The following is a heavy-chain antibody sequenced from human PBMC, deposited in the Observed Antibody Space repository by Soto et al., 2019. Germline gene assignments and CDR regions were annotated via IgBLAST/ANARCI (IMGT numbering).Heavy chain of an antibody. Sequence: QVQLQESGPGLVKPSQTLSLTCTVSGGSISSGGYYWTWIRQHPGKGLEWIGYNYYSGITYYNPSLKSRVTISLDTSKTQSSLKLSSVTAADTAVYYCARGSSIAGLYYGMDVWGQGTTVTVS. CDR2: NYYSGIT. V-gene: IGHV4-31*03. D-gene: IGHD6-6*01. J-gene: IGHJ6*02. CDR1: GGSISSGGYY. CDR3: ARGSSIAGLYYGMDV.